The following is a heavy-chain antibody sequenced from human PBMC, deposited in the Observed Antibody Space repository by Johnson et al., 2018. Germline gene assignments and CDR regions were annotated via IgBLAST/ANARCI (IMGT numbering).Heavy chain of an antibody. V-gene: IGHV3-73*02. CDR3: TRTHILAAFDI. J-gene: IGHJ3*02. CDR1: GFTFSDSA. CDR2: MRSKTNNFAT. Sequence: VQLQESGGDLVQPGGSLKLSCAASGFTFSDSAMHWVRQASGKGLEWVGRMRSKTNNFATADAASVKGRFTVSRDDSQNTAYPQMNSLKTGDSAVNYCTRTHILAAFDIWGQGTVVPVSS.